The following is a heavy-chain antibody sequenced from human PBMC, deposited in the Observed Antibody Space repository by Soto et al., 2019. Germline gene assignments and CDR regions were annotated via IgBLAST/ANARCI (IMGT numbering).Heavy chain of an antibody. CDR1: GFTFSYYA. V-gene: IGHV3-23*01. D-gene: IGHD4-17*01. CDR2: ILGRGTT. CDR3: ATDAVYGDGLWLPES. J-gene: IGHJ4*02. Sequence: GGSLRLSCAASGFTFSYYAMVWVRQAPGKGLEWVAGILGRGTTYHADSVKGRFTISKDNSKSTLYLEMNSLRAEDTAVYYCATDAVYGDGLWLPESWGQGTMVTVSA.